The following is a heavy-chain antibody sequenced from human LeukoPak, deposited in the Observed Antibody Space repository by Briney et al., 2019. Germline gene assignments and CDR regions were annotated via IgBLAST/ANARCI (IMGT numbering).Heavy chain of an antibody. Sequence: GGSLRLSCAASGFTFTNDFMTWVRQAPGKGLEWVANMKVDGTDIHYVDSVKGRFTISSDNARNSLYLQMNSLRAEDTAVYYCAKNGYDSSGYYYFDYWGQGTLVTVSS. J-gene: IGHJ4*02. CDR2: MKVDGTDI. CDR1: GFTFTNDF. V-gene: IGHV3-7*03. CDR3: AKNGYDSSGYYYFDY. D-gene: IGHD3-22*01.